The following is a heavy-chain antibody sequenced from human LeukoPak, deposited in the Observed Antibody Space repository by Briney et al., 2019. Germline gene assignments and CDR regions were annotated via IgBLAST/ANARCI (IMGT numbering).Heavy chain of an antibody. Sequence: PSETLSLTCTVSSGSISTYYWSWIRQPPGKGLEWIGFIYYSGSTNYNPSLKSRVTISVDTSKNQFSLKLSSVTAADTAVYYCARVLGDSSGYYYGPASPYYYYYYMDVWGKGTTVTVSS. D-gene: IGHD3-22*01. CDR1: SGSISTYY. CDR2: IYYSGST. V-gene: IGHV4-59*12. CDR3: ARVLGDSSGYYYGPASPYYYYYYMDV. J-gene: IGHJ6*03.